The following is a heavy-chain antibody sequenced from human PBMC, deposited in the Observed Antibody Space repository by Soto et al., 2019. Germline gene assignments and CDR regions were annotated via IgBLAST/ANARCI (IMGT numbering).Heavy chain of an antibody. J-gene: IGHJ3*02. CDR1: GFTSTNYV. CDR3: AKDRVGGVPDAFDI. D-gene: IGHD2-8*01. V-gene: IGHV3-23*01. Sequence: GGSLRLSCAASGFTSTNYVMNWVRQAPGKGLEWVSSISGSGTTTFYADSVKGRFIISRDNSRNTLYLQMNSLRAEDTALYYCAKDRVGGVPDAFDIWGQGTMVTVSS. CDR2: ISGSGTTT.